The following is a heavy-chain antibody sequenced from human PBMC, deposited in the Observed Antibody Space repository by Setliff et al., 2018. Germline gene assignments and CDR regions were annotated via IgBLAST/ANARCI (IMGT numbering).Heavy chain of an antibody. D-gene: IGHD3-10*01. CDR1: GYMFTTYA. CDR3: ARASRFGTIVYRGYYYMDV. V-gene: IGHV7-4-1*02. Sequence: ASVKVSCKASGYMFTTYAMSWIRQVPGQGFEWMGWINTNTGNPIYVQGFTGRFVFSLDTSVSTAYLQISSLKAEDTAVYYCARASRFGTIVYRGYYYMDVWGKGTTVTVSS. J-gene: IGHJ6*03. CDR2: INTNTGNP.